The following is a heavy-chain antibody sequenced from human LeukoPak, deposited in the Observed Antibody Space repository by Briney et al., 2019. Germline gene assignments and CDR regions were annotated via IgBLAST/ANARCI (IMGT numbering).Heavy chain of an antibody. V-gene: IGHV4-34*01. CDR2: INHSGST. CDR1: GGSFSGYY. J-gene: IGHJ4*02. Sequence: SETLSLTCAVYGGSFSGYYWSWIRQPLGKGLEWIGEINHSGSTNYNPSLKSRVTISVDTSKNQFSLKLSSVTAADTAVYYCARQRFGGADYWGQGTLVTVSS. CDR3: ARQRFGGADY. D-gene: IGHD3-10*01.